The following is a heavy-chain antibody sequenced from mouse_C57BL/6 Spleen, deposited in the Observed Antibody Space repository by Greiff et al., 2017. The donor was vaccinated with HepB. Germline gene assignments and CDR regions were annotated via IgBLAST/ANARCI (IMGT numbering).Heavy chain of an antibody. CDR3: TRSSGNYVRYFDY. CDR2: IDPETGGT. J-gene: IGHJ2*01. Sequence: QVQLQQSGAELVRPGASVTLSCKASGYTFTDYEMHWVKQTPVHGLEWIGAIDPETGGTAYNQKFKGKAILTADKSSSTAYMELRSLTSEDSAVYYCTRSSGNYVRYFDYWGQGTTLTVSS. CDR1: GYTFTDYE. D-gene: IGHD2-1*01. V-gene: IGHV1-15*01.